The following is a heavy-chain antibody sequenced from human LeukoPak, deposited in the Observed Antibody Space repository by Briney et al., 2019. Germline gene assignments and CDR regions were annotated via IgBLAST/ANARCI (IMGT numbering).Heavy chain of an antibody. V-gene: IGHV1-18*04. CDR1: GYTFTGYY. J-gene: IGHJ4*02. CDR2: ISAYNGNT. D-gene: IGHD3-10*01. CDR3: ARDWDYYGSQDY. Sequence: GASVKVSCKASGYTFTGYYMHWVRQAPGQGLEWMGWISAYNGNTNYAQKLQGRVTMTTDTSTSTAYMELRSLRSDDTAVYYCARDWDYYGSQDYWGQGTLVTVSS.